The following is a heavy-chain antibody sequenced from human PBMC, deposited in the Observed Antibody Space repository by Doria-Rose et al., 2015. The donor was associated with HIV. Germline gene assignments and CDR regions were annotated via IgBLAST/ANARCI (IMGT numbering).Heavy chain of an antibody. J-gene: IGHJ4*02. Sequence: GASVKVSCKASGYTFPSNAISWVRQAPGQGLEWMGWIRANNGNTNYAQKFQGRVTMTTDTSTSTAYMELRSLRSDDTAVYYCARDRYGSGNDYWGQGTMVTVSS. CDR2: IRANNGNT. CDR1: GYTFPSNA. D-gene: IGHD3-10*01. CDR3: ARDRYGSGNDY. V-gene: IGHV1-18*01.